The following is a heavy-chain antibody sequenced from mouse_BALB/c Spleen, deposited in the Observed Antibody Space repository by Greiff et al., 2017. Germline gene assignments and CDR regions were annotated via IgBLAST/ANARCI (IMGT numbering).Heavy chain of an antibody. D-gene: IGHD1-1*01. J-gene: IGHJ1*01. Sequence: QVTLKESGPGLVAPSQSLSITCTVSGFSLTSYGVHWVRQPPGKGLEWLGVIWAGGSTNYNSALMSRLSISKDNSKSQVFLKMNSLQTDDTAMYYCARDEGTVVADWYFDVWGAGTTVTVSS. CDR3: ARDEGTVVADWYFDV. CDR2: IWAGGST. CDR1: GFSLTSYG. V-gene: IGHV2-9*02.